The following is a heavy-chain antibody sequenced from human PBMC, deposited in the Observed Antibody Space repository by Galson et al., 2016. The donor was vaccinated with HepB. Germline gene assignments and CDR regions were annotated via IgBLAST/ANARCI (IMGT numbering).Heavy chain of an antibody. D-gene: IGHD5-18*01. CDR3: AKGQRLIDY. V-gene: IGHV3-23*01. J-gene: IGHJ4*02. CDR2: ISGSGGTT. Sequence: SLRLSCAASGFTFSSYAMSWVRQAPGKGLEWVSVISGSGGTTYYADSVKGRFTISRDNSKSTLYLQMNSLRVEDTALYYCAKGQRLIDYWRQGTLVTVSS. CDR1: GFTFSSYA.